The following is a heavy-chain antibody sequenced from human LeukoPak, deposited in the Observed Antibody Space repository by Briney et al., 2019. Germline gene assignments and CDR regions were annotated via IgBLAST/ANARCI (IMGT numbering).Heavy chain of an antibody. CDR2: ISGSGGST. CDR1: GFTFSSYA. V-gene: IGHV3-23*01. Sequence: QPGGSLRLSCAASGFTFSSYAMSWVRQAPGKGLEWVSAISGSGGSTYYADSVKGRFTISRDNSKNTLYLQMNSLRAEDTAVYYCARGYCDSTSCRLYFDYWGQGTLVTVSS. D-gene: IGHD2-2*01. CDR3: ARGYCDSTSCRLYFDY. J-gene: IGHJ4*02.